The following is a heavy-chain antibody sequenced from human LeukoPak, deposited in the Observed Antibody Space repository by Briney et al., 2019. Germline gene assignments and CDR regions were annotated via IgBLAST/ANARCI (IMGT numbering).Heavy chain of an antibody. V-gene: IGHV3-33*01. CDR1: GLTFRSYG. CDR2: IWYDGSNK. D-gene: IGHD2-2*01. CDR3: ARLATSWSFDY. Sequence: PGGSLRLSCAASGLTFRSYGMCWVRQAPGKGLEWVAVIWYDGSNKYYADTVKGRFTISRDNSQNTLSLQMDSLRAEDTDVYYCARLATSWSFDYSGQGTLVSVSS. J-gene: IGHJ4*02.